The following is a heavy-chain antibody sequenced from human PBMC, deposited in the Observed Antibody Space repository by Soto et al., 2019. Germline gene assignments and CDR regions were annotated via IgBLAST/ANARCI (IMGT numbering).Heavy chain of an antibody. CDR1: GFTFSSYG. CDR3: AGLKSYDILTGYYPDDY. V-gene: IGHV3-33*01. CDR2: IWYDGSNK. J-gene: IGHJ4*02. Sequence: PGGSLRLSCAASGFTFSSYGMHWVRQAPGKGLEWVAVIWYDGSNKYYADSVKGRFTISRDNSKNTLYLQMNSLRAEDTAVYYCAGLKSYDILTGYYPDDYWGQGTLVTVSS. D-gene: IGHD3-9*01.